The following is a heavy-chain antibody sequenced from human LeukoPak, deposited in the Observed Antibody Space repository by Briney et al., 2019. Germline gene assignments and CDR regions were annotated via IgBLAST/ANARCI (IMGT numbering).Heavy chain of an antibody. CDR2: INWNSGST. V-gene: IGHV3-20*04. D-gene: IGHD2-2*01. Sequence: RGSLRLSCAASAFTFDDYGMSWVRQAPGKGLEWVSGINWNSGSTGYADSVKGRFTISRDNAKNSLYLQMNSLRAEDTALYYCARAKGCSSTTCPFDIWGQGTMVTVSS. CDR1: AFTFDDYG. J-gene: IGHJ3*02. CDR3: ARAKGCSSTTCPFDI.